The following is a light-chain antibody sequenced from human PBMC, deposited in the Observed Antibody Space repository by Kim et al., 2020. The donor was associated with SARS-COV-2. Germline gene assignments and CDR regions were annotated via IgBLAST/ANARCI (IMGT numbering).Light chain of an antibody. CDR3: CSYAGNYPSKV. Sequence: SVTMSCTGTSSDVGGYNYVSWYQLRPGEAPKLIIYAVTKRPSGVPDRFSGSKSGNTASLTISGLQAEDEADYYCCSYAGNYPSKVFGTGTKVTV. J-gene: IGLJ1*01. CDR2: AVT. CDR1: SSDVGGYNY. V-gene: IGLV2-11*01.